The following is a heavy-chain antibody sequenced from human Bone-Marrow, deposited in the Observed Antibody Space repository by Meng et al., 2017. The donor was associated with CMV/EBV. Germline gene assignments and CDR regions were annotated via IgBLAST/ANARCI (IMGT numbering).Heavy chain of an antibody. CDR1: GFTFDDYG. CDR3: ARDASRAPYYFDY. J-gene: IGHJ4*02. D-gene: IGHD2-15*01. CDR2: INWNGGST. Sequence: GEYLKISCAASGFTFDDYGMSWVRQAPGKGLEWVSGINWNGGSTGYADSVKGRFTISRDNSKNTLYLQMNSLRAEDTAVYYCARDASRAPYYFDYWGQGTLVTVSS. V-gene: IGHV3-20*04.